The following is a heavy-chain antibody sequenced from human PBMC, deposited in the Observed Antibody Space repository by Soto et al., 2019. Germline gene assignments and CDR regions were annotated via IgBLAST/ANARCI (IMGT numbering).Heavy chain of an antibody. V-gene: IGHV4-30-4*01. D-gene: IGHD3-9*01. CDR1: GGSISSGDYY. J-gene: IGHJ5*02. Sequence: SETLSLTCTVSGGSISSGDYYWSWIRQPPGKGLEWIGYIYYSGSTYYNPSLKSRVTISVDTSKNQFSLKLSSVTAADTAVYYCARHKDYDILTGHGWFDPWGQGTLVTVSS. CDR3: ARHKDYDILTGHGWFDP. CDR2: IYYSGST.